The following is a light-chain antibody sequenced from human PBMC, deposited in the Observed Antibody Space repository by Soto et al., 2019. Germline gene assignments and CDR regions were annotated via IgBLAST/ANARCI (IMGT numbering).Light chain of an antibody. V-gene: IGKV3-11*01. CDR3: QHHRSWTRGFT. Sequence: EIVLTQSPATLSLSPGERATLSCRASQSISNYLAWYQHKPGQAPKLLIYDASDRATGIPARFSGSGSGTDFPFTITSLEPEDFAVYYCQHHRSWTRGFTFGPGTRVDIK. CDR1: QSISNY. J-gene: IGKJ3*01. CDR2: DAS.